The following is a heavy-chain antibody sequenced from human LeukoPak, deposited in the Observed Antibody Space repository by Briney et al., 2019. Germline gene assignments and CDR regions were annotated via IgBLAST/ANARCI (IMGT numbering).Heavy chain of an antibody. CDR3: ARSVEGHFDY. J-gene: IGHJ4*02. V-gene: IGHV3-48*02. Sequence: GGSLRLSCAASGFTFNIYSMNWVRQAPGKGLEWISYITSNLATIRYADSVRGRFTISRDNAAKSLFLHMNSLRDDDTAVYYCARSVEGHFDYWGQGTLVTVSS. CDR1: GFTFNIYS. D-gene: IGHD2-21*01. CDR2: ITSNLATI.